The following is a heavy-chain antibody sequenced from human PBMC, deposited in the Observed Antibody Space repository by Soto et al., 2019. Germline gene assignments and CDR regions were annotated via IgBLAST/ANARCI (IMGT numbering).Heavy chain of an antibody. D-gene: IGHD5-12*01. CDR1: GFIFTNYA. J-gene: IGHJ3*01. Sequence: HPGGSLRLSCAASGFIFTNYAMNWVRQAPGKGLEWVSVIGGRGNSAYYADSVQGRFTISRDNSKNTLSLQMSSLTADDTAIYYCMREGRGSFDFWGRGTMVTVSS. CDR3: MREGRGSFDF. V-gene: IGHV3-23*01. CDR2: IGGRGNSA.